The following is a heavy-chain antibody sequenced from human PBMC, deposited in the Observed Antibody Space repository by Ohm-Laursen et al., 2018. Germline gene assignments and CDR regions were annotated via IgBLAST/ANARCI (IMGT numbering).Heavy chain of an antibody. V-gene: IGHV3-30*03. D-gene: IGHD5-18*01. Sequence: SLRLSCAASGFTFSSYGMHWVRQAPGKGLEWVAVISYDGSNKYYADSVKGLFTISRDNSKNTLFLQMNSLRAEDTAVYYCARDDTAKLIDYWGQGTLVTVSS. CDR1: GFTFSSYG. CDR2: ISYDGSNK. J-gene: IGHJ4*02. CDR3: ARDDTAKLIDY.